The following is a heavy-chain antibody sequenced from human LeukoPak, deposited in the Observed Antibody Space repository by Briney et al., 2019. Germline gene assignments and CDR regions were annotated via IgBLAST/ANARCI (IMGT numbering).Heavy chain of an antibody. D-gene: IGHD6-19*01. Sequence: PSETLSLTCTVSGGSISSSSYYWGWIRQPPGKGLEWIGSIYYSGSTYYNPSLKSRVTISVDTSKNQFSLKLSSVTAADTAVYYCAVHDSKQWLVPEYFQHWGQGTLVTVSS. V-gene: IGHV4-39*01. J-gene: IGHJ1*01. CDR3: AVHDSKQWLVPEYFQH. CDR1: GGSISSSSYY. CDR2: IYYSGST.